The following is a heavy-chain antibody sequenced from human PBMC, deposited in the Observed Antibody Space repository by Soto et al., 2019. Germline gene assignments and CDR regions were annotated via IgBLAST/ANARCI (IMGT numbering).Heavy chain of an antibody. Sequence: SETLYLTCTVSGYSVSSGFYWGWIRHPPGKGLEWIGSIYRSGNTYYNPSLKSRVAISIDPSKNHFSLKMNSVTAADTAVYYCARGPPIVASPTSFYNWFEPWGQGTLVTVSS. J-gene: IGHJ5*02. D-gene: IGHD3-3*02. CDR2: IYRSGNT. CDR1: GYSVSSGFY. CDR3: ARGPPIVASPTSFYNWFEP. V-gene: IGHV4-38-2*02.